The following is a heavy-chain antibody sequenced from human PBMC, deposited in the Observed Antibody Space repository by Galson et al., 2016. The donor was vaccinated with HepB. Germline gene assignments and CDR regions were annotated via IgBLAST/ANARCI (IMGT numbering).Heavy chain of an antibody. D-gene: IGHD6-19*01. V-gene: IGHV4-59*11. CDR1: GGSISSHY. J-gene: IGHJ4*02. CDR2: IYYSGNT. CDR3: AKAGSSGRSY. Sequence: SETLSLTCTVSGGSISSHYWSWIRQPPGKGLEWIGYIYYSGNTYYNPSLQSRVTISVDTSKKQFSLRLSSVSAADTAVYYCAKAGSSGRSYWGQGTLVTVSS.